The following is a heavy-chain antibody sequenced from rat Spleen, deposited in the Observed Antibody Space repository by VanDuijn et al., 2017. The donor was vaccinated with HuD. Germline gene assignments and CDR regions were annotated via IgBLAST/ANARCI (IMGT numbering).Heavy chain of an antibody. CDR3: AGNGDYWYFDF. Sequence: EVQLQESGPGLVKPSQSLSLTCSVTGYSITSSYRWNWIRKFPGNKLQWMGFINSASSTNYNPSLKSRISITRDTSKNQFFLQVNSVTTEDTATYYCAGNGDYWYFDFWGPGTMVTVSS. CDR2: INSASST. CDR1: GYSITSSYR. J-gene: IGHJ1*01. D-gene: IGHD1-1*01. V-gene: IGHV3-3*01.